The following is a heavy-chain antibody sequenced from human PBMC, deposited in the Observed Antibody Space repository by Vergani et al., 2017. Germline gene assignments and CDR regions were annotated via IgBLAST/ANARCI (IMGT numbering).Heavy chain of an antibody. V-gene: IGHV1-69*18. CDR1: GGTFSSYA. D-gene: IGHD3-22*01. CDR3: ARASPPGDYYDSSGQVAFDI. J-gene: IGHJ3*02. CDR2: IIPIFGTA. Sequence: QVQLVQSGAEVKKPGSSVKVSCKASGGTFSSYAISWVRQAPGQGLEWMGRIIPIFGTANYAQKFQGRVTITADESTSTAYMELSSLRSEDTAVYYCARASPPGDYYDSSGQVAFDIWGQGTMVTVSS.